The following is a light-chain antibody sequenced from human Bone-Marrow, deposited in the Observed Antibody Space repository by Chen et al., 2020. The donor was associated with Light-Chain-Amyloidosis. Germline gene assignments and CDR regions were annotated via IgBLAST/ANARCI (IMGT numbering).Light chain of an antibody. CDR3: AAWDDSLRTYL. CDR1: SSNIGAGYD. Sequence: QSVLTQPPSVSGAPGQRVTISCPGRSSNIGAGYDVHWYQQLPGTAPKLLIYGNSNRPSRVPDRFSGSKSGTSASLAITGLQADDEGDYYCAAWDDSLRTYLFGGGTKLTVL. CDR2: GNS. J-gene: IGLJ3*02. V-gene: IGLV1-40*01.